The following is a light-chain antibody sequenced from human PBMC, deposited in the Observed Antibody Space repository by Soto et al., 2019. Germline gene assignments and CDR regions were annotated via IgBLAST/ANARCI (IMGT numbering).Light chain of an antibody. CDR1: GSNIGAGYD. CDR2: GNT. J-gene: IGLJ3*02. V-gene: IGLV1-40*01. CDR3: QSYDNSLSAWV. Sequence: QSALTQPPSVSGAPGQRVTIPCTGSGSNIGAGYDVHWYRQLPGTAPKVLIYGNTNRPSGVPDRFSGSKSGSSASLAITGLQAEDEADYYCQSYDNSLSAWVFGGGTKLTVL.